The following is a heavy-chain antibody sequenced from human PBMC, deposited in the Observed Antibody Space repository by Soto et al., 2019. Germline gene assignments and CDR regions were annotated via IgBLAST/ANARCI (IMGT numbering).Heavy chain of an antibody. CDR1: GFTFSSYG. CDR2: ISYDGSNK. Sequence: GSLRLSCAASGFTFSSYGMHWVRQAPGKGLEWVAVISYDGSNKYYADSVKGRFTISRDNSKNTLYLQMNSLRAEDTAVYYCAKDGVYCSGGSCYYFDYWGQGTLVTAPQ. J-gene: IGHJ4*02. CDR3: AKDGVYCSGGSCYYFDY. D-gene: IGHD2-15*01. V-gene: IGHV3-30*18.